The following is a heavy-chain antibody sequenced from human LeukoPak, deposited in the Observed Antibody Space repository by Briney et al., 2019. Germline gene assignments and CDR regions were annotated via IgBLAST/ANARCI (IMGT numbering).Heavy chain of an antibody. CDR3: ARSVVSGSYPKFDY. CDR1: GFSLSTSGMS. J-gene: IGHJ4*02. V-gene: IGHV2-70*11. Sequence: SGPALVKPTQTLTLTCTFSGFSLSTSGMSVSWIRQPPGKALEWLARIDWDDDKYYSTSLRTRLTISKDTSKNQVVLTMTNMDPVDSATYYCARSVVSGSYPKFDYWGQGTLVTVSS. D-gene: IGHD1-26*01. CDR2: IDWDDDK.